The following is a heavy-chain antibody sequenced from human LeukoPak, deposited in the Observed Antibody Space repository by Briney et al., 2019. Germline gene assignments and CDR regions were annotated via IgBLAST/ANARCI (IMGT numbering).Heavy chain of an antibody. CDR1: GFTFSSYW. V-gene: IGHV3-7*01. Sequence: GGSLRLSCAASGFTFSSYWMSWVRQAPGKGLEWVANIKQDGSEKYYVDSVKGRFTISRDNAKNSLYLQMNSLRAEDTAVYYCARDLGDGLSSSYVVFDIWGQGTMVTVSS. D-gene: IGHD6-13*01. CDR2: IKQDGSEK. CDR3: ARDLGDGLSSSYVVFDI. J-gene: IGHJ3*02.